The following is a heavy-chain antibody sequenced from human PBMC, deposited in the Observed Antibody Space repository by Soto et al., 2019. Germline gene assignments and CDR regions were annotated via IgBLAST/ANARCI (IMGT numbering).Heavy chain of an antibody. J-gene: IGHJ6*02. D-gene: IGHD2-2*01. CDR1: GYTFTSYA. Sequence: ASVKVSCKASGYTFTSYAMHWVRQAPGQRLEWMGWINAGNGNTKYSQKFQGRVTITRDTSASTAYMELSSLRSEDTAVYYCARGRHCSSTSCWTYYYYGMDVWGQGTTVTVSS. CDR3: ARGRHCSSTSCWTYYYYGMDV. V-gene: IGHV1-3*01. CDR2: INAGNGNT.